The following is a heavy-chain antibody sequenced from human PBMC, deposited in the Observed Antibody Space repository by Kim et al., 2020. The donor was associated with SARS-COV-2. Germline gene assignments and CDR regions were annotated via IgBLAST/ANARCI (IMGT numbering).Heavy chain of an antibody. J-gene: IGHJ6*02. CDR2: INSDGSST. V-gene: IGHV3-74*01. CDR3: ARDRPYYDILTGYYIYYYYSMDS. CDR1: GFTFSSYW. D-gene: IGHD3-9*01. Sequence: GGSLRLSCAASGFTFSSYWMHWVRQAPGKGLVWVSRINSDGSSTSYADSVTGRFTISRDNAKNTLYLQMNSLRAEDTAVYYGARDRPYYDILTGYYIYYYYSMDSWGQGTTVTVSS.